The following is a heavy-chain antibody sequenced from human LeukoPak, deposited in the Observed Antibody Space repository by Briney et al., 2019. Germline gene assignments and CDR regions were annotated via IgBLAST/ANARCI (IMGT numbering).Heavy chain of an antibody. D-gene: IGHD3-16*02. CDR1: GFTFSSYW. Sequence: HPGGSLRLSCAASGFTFSSYWMSWVRQAPGKGLEWVANIKQDGSEKYYVDSVKGRFTISRDNAKNSLYLQMNSLRAEDTAVYYCARGRIMITFGGVIVPQQGFGGQGTLVTVSS. J-gene: IGHJ4*02. V-gene: IGHV3-7*01. CDR3: ARGRIMITFGGVIVPQQGF. CDR2: IKQDGSEK.